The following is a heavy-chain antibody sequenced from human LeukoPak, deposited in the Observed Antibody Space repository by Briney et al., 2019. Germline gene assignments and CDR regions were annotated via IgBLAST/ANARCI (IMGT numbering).Heavy chain of an antibody. CDR3: AKGVVVVPAAGHYFDY. CDR2: LSGNSGST. CDR1: VFTFSSYA. D-gene: IGHD2-2*01. V-gene: IGHV3-23*01. Sequence: GGCLRLSCAASVFTFSSYALSWVLETPGRGREWVSSLSGNSGSTQYADSVKGRFTISRDNSKNTLYLQMNSLRAEDTAVYYCAKGVVVVPAAGHYFDYWGQGTLVTVSS. J-gene: IGHJ4*02.